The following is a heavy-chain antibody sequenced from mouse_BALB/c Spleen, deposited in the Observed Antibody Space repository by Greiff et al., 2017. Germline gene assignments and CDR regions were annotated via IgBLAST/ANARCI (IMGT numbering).Heavy chain of an antibody. CDR3: ARYGYDAGYYAMDY. CDR1: GYTFSSYW. J-gene: IGHJ4*01. V-gene: IGHV1-9*01. CDR2: ILPGSGST. D-gene: IGHD2-2*01. Sequence: LVESGAELMKPGASVKISCKATGYTFSSYWIEWVKQRPGHGLEWIGEILPGSGSTNYNEKFKGKATFTADTSSNTAYMQLSSLTSEDSAVYYCARYGYDAGYYAMDYWGQGTSVTVSS.